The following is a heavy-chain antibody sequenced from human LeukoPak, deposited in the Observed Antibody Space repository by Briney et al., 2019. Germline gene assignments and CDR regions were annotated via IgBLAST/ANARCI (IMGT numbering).Heavy chain of an antibody. D-gene: IGHD1-26*01. CDR1: AFTFSNYW. CDR2: INGDGRST. V-gene: IGHV3-74*01. J-gene: IGHJ4*02. Sequence: QAGGSLRLSCAASAFTFSNYWMHWVRQAPGKGLVWVSRINGDGRSTTYADSVKGRFTISSDNSKNTLYLQMNSLRAEDTAVYYCAKRGAEVGAPVAPGDYWGQGTLVTVSS. CDR3: AKRGAEVGAPVAPGDY.